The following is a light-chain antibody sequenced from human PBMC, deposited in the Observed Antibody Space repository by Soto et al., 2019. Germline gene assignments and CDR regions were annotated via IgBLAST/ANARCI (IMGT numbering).Light chain of an antibody. V-gene: IGLV2-8*01. CDR1: SSDVGGYNY. J-gene: IGLJ1*01. CDR3: NSYVGSNNYV. Sequence: QSVLTQPPSASGSPGQSVTISCTGTSSDVGGYNYVSWYQHHPGKAPKLIIYEVTKRPSGVPDRFSGSKSGNTASLTVSGLQADDEADYYCNSYVGSNNYVFGTGTKLTVL. CDR2: EVT.